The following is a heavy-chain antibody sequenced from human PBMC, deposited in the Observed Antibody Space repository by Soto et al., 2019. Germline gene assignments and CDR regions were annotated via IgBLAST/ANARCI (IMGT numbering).Heavy chain of an antibody. CDR3: AKDRGIAVAGPDYYGMDV. D-gene: IGHD6-19*01. J-gene: IGHJ6*02. CDR2: INANSGGT. Sequence: ASVKVSCKASGYTFTSYAMHWVRQAPGQRLEWMGWINANSGGTNYAQKFQGWVTMTRDTSISTAYMELSRLRAEDTAVYYCAKDRGIAVAGPDYYGMDVWGQGTTVTVSS. V-gene: IGHV1-2*04. CDR1: GYTFTSYA.